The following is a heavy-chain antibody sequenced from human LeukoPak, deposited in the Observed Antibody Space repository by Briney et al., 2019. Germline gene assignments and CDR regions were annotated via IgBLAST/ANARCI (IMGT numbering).Heavy chain of an antibody. D-gene: IGHD2-15*01. CDR3: ARDNERDCSGGSCFGY. CDR1: GGSISSSSYY. V-gene: IGHV4-39*07. CDR2: IYYSGST. Sequence: SETLSLTCTVSGGSISSSSYYWGWIRQPPGKGLEWIGSIYYSGSTYYNSSLKSRVTISVDTSKNQFSLKLSSVTAADTAVYYCARDNERDCSGGSCFGYWGQGTLVTVSS. J-gene: IGHJ4*02.